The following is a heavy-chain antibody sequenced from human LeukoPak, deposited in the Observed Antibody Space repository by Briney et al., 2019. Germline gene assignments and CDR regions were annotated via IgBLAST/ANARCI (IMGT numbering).Heavy chain of an antibody. V-gene: IGHV4-34*01. CDR3: ARFDYLYYYYMDV. D-gene: IGHD3-9*01. CDR2: VNHVGST. Sequence: SETLSLTCAVSGGSFSGYSWNWIRQPPGKGLEWIGEVNHVGSTNYHPSLESRVTISLDTSNNQFSLKLRSLTAADTAVYYCARFDYLYYYYMDVWGKGTTVTVSS. J-gene: IGHJ6*03. CDR1: GGSFSGYS.